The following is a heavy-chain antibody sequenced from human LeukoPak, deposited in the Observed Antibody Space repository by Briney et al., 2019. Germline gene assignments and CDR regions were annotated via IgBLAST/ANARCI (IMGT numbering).Heavy chain of an antibody. D-gene: IGHD3-22*01. CDR2: INPSGGST. CDR3: ARREGSDYDSSGYLDY. Sequence: GASVKVSCKASGYTFTSYYMHWVRQAPGQGLEWMGIINPSGGSTSYAQKFQGRVTMTRDTSTSTVYMEPSSLRSEDTAVYYCARREGSDYDSSGYLDYWGRGTLVTVSS. V-gene: IGHV1-46*01. CDR1: GYTFTSYY. J-gene: IGHJ4*02.